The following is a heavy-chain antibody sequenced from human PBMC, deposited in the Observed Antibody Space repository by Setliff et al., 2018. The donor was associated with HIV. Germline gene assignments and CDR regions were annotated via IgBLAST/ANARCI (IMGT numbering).Heavy chain of an antibody. Sequence: SETLSLTCTVSGGSISSYYWSWIRQPPGKGLEWIGCISHSGNTNFNPSLNSRVTISLDTSKNQFSLRLTSLTAADTAIYYCARSTVGAGASFPWGRGILVTVSS. CDR2: ISHSGNT. CDR3: ARSTVGAGASFP. D-gene: IGHD1-26*01. V-gene: IGHV4-59*12. CDR1: GGSISSYY. J-gene: IGHJ5*02.